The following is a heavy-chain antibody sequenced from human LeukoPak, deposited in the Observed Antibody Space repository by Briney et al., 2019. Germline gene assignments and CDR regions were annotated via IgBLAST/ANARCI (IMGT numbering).Heavy chain of an antibody. Sequence: GGSLRLSCAASGFTFSSYAMSWVRQAPGKGLGWVSAISGSGDSTYYADSVKGRFTISRDNSKNTLYLQMNSLRAEDTAVYYCSKGYNWNDGSYFDYWGQGTLVTVSS. CDR3: SKGYNWNDGSYFDY. J-gene: IGHJ4*02. V-gene: IGHV3-23*01. CDR1: GFTFSSYA. CDR2: ISGSGDST. D-gene: IGHD1-20*01.